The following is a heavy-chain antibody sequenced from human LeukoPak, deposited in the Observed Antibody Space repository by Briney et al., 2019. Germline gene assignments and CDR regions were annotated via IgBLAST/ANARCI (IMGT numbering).Heavy chain of an antibody. CDR1: GLTFSTAW. CDR2: IKSNGVTT. D-gene: IGHD3-10*01. J-gene: IGHJ4*02. Sequence: GGSLRLSCAASGLTFSTAWMIWVRQAPGKGLEWLGHIKSNGVTTDYGISVKGRFTISREDSRRTFFLQMNSLTIEDTAVYYCAADDPKYGSGEIDYWGQGILVTVSS. CDR3: AADDPKYGSGEIDY. V-gene: IGHV3-15*01.